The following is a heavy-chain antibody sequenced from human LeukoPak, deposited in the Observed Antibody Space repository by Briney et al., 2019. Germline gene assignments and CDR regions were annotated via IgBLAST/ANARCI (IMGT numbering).Heavy chain of an antibody. Sequence: LRLSCAASGFRFSDYYMSWIRQAPGKGLEWIGYIYYSGSTNYNPSLKSRVAISVDTSKNQFSLKLSSVTAADTAVYYCASHGDPRYYFDYWGQGTLVTVSS. CDR1: GFRFSDYY. V-gene: IGHV4-59*01. J-gene: IGHJ4*02. CDR3: ASHGDPRYYFDY. CDR2: IYYSGST. D-gene: IGHD4-17*01.